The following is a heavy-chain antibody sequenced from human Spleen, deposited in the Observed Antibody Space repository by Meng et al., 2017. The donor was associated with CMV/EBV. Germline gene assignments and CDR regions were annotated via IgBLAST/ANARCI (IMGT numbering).Heavy chain of an antibody. D-gene: IGHD2-2*01. CDR3: ARGEPDIIVVPAACDY. J-gene: IGHJ4*02. CDR1: GFALGGYE. V-gene: IGHV3-48*03. CDR2: ISRTGSTATT. Sequence: GESLKISCEASGFALGGYEMHWVRQAPGKGLEWVSYISRTGSTATTYYAGSVKGRFTVSRDNAKNSLFLQMDSLRGEDTAVYYCARGEPDIIVVPAACDYWGQGTLVTVSS.